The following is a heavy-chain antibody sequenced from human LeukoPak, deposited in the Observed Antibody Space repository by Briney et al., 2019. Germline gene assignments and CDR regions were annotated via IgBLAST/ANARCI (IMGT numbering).Heavy chain of an antibody. D-gene: IGHD3-22*01. J-gene: IGHJ3*01. CDR3: ARLLDNDISGDPDTFDV. Sequence: PSETLSVTYMFSGGSLCGNNWSWIRQPPGKRLEWVGYVSYTGRTKYNPSLQSRVTISIDTSKSQFSLKLTSVTSADTAVYSCARLLDNDISGDPDTFDVWGKGTTVIVSS. CDR1: GGSLCGNN. CDR2: VSYTGRT. V-gene: IGHV4-59*01.